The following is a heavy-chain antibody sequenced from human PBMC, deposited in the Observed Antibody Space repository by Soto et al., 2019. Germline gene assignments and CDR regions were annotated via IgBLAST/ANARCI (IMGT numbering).Heavy chain of an antibody. CDR3: AKDYYYGMDV. J-gene: IGHJ6*02. Sequence: QVQLVESGGGVVQPGRSLRLSCAASGFTFSSYGMHWVRQAPGKGLEWVAVISYDGSNKYYADSVKGRFTISRDNSKNTLYLHMNSLRAEDTAVYYCAKDYYYGMDVWGQGTTVTVSS. V-gene: IGHV3-30*18. CDR1: GFTFSSYG. CDR2: ISYDGSNK.